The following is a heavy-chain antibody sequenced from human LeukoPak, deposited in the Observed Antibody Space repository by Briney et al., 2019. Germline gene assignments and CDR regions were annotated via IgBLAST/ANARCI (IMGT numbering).Heavy chain of an antibody. J-gene: IGHJ4*02. CDR2: INPNSGGT. Sequence: GASVKVSCKASGYTFNDHDMHWVLQAPGQGLEGMGRINPNSGGTTYAQKFQGRVTMTRDTSISTAYMELSRLTSDATAVYYCARDWSGSYEQWGQGTLVSVSS. CDR1: GYTFNDHD. CDR3: ARDWSGSYEQ. D-gene: IGHD1-26*01. V-gene: IGHV1-2*06.